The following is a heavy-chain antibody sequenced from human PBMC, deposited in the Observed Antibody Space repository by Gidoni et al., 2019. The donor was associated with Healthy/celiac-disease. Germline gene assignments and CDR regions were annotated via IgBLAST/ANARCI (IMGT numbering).Heavy chain of an antibody. CDR2: ISYDGSNK. Sequence: VQPGRSLRLSCAASGFTFSSYGMHWVRQAPGKGLEWVAVISYDGSNKYYADSVKGRFTISRDNSKNTLYLQMNSLRAEDTAVYYCAKHRTIFGVVKGGPFDYWGQGTLVTVSS. D-gene: IGHD3-3*01. CDR1: GFTFSSYG. CDR3: AKHRTIFGVVKGGPFDY. V-gene: IGHV3-30*18. J-gene: IGHJ4*02.